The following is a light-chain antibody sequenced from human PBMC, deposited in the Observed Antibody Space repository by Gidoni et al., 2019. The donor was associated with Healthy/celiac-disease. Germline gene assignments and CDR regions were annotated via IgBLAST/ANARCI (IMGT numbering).Light chain of an antibody. CDR1: QSVSRSY. CDR2: GAS. Sequence: EIVLTQSPGTLSLSPGARATLSCRASQSVSRSYLAWYQQKPGQAPRLLIYGASSRATGIPYRFSGSGSGTDFTLTISRLEPEDFAVYYWQQYGSSRTFGQGTKVEI. J-gene: IGKJ1*01. CDR3: QQYGSSRT. V-gene: IGKV3-20*01.